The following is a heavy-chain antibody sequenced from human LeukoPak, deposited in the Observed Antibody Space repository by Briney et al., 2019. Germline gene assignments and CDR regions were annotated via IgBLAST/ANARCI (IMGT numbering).Heavy chain of an antibody. Sequence: GGSLRLSCAASGFTFDDYGMSWVRQAPGKGLEWVSGINWNGGSTGYADSVKGRFTISRDNAKNSLYLQMNSLRAEDTALYYCARWGYYYDSSGYSLFDYWGQGTLVTISS. CDR2: INWNGGST. CDR3: ARWGYYYDSSGYSLFDY. D-gene: IGHD3-22*01. J-gene: IGHJ4*02. V-gene: IGHV3-20*04. CDR1: GFTFDDYG.